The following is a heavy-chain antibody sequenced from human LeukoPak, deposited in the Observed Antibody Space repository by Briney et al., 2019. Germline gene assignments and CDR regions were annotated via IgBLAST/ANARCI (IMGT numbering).Heavy chain of an antibody. CDR2: ISYDGSNK. V-gene: IGHV3-30*03. CDR1: GFTFSSYS. J-gene: IGHJ4*02. Sequence: GGSLRLSCAASGFTFSSYSMNWVRQAPGKGLEWVAVISYDGSNKYYADSVKGRFTISRDNSKNTLYLQMNSLRAEDTAVYYCARDRRSSGIPTGECDYWGQGTLVTVSS. D-gene: IGHD6-19*01. CDR3: ARDRRSSGIPTGECDY.